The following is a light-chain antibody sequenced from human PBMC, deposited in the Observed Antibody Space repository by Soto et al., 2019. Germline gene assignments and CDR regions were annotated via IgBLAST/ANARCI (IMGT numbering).Light chain of an antibody. CDR3: QQYGSSSTWT. CDR2: AAS. Sequence: EIVLTQSPGTLSLSPGERATLSCRASQSVSSAYLAWYQHKPGQPPTLLIYAASSRDTGIPDRFSGSGSGTDFTLTIRRQEPEEVAVYYCQQYGSSSTWTFGQGTKGEIK. V-gene: IGKV3-20*01. J-gene: IGKJ1*01. CDR1: QSVSSAY.